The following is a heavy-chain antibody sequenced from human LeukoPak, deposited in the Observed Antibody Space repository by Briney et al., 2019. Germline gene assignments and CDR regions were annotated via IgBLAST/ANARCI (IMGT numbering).Heavy chain of an antibody. CDR2: IWYDGSIR. V-gene: IGHV3-33*06. CDR3: AKDAGSFKGLFQH. CDR1: GFTFSIYP. J-gene: IGHJ1*01. D-gene: IGHD3-10*01. Sequence: GGSLRLSCAASGFTFSIYPMSWVRQAPGKGLEWVAVIWYDGSIRYYADSVKGRFTISRDNSENTVYLEMNSLRAEDTAVYYCAKDAGSFKGLFQHWGQGTLVTVSS.